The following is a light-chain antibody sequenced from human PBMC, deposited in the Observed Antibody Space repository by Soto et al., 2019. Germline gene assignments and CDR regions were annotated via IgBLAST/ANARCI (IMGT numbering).Light chain of an antibody. CDR1: SSNIGAGYD. CDR2: GNS. J-gene: IGLJ2*01. Sequence: QSVLTQPPSVSGAPGQRVTISCTGSSSNIGAGYDVHWYQQLPGTAPKLLIYGNSNRPSELPDRFSGSKSGTSASLAITGLQAEDEADYDFQFYDSSLSAYVAFGGGTKLTVL. V-gene: IGLV1-40*01. CDR3: QFYDSSLSAYVA.